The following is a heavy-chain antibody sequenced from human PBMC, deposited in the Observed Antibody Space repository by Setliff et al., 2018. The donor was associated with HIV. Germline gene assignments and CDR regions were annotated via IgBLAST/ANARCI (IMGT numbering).Heavy chain of an antibody. CDR1: GYTLSELS. V-gene: IGHV1-24*01. Sequence: GPSVKVSCKVSGYTLSELSMHWVQQAPGKGLEWMGRVDPEDGETIYAEKFQGRVTITADTSTDTAYMELSSLRSEDTAVYYCATPYYYDSSGYYPTWGQGTLVTVSS. D-gene: IGHD3-22*01. J-gene: IGHJ5*02. CDR3: ATPYYYDSSGYYPT. CDR2: VDPEDGET.